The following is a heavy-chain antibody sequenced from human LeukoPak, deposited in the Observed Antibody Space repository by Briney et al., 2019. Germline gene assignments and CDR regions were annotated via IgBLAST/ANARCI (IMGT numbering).Heavy chain of an antibody. CDR2: IYYSGST. V-gene: IGHV4-59*01. J-gene: IGHJ3*02. CDR1: GGSISSYY. CDR3: ARGDTAYAFDI. Sequence: SETLSLTCTVSGGSISSYYWSWIRQPPGKGLEWIGYIYYSGSTNYNPSLKSRVTISVDTSKNQFSLKLSSVTAADTAVYYCARGDTAYAFDIWGQGTMVTVSS. D-gene: IGHD5-18*01.